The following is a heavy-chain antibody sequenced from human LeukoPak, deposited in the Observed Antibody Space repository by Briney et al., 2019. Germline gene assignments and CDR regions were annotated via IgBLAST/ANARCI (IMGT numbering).Heavy chain of an antibody. D-gene: IGHD2-2*01. CDR1: GFTFSDYY. Sequence: GGSLRLSCAASGFTFSDYYMSWIRQAPGKGLEWVSYISSSGSTIYYADSVKGRFTISRDNAKNSLYLQMNSLGAEDTAVYYCARALTGATPQPFDIWGQGTMVTVSS. V-gene: IGHV3-11*01. J-gene: IGHJ3*02. CDR2: ISSSGSTI. CDR3: ARALTGATPQPFDI.